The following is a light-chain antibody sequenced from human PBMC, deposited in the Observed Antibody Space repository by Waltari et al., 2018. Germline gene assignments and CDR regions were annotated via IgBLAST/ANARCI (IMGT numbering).Light chain of an antibody. CDR3: QVWDSASDHRGV. CDR2: YDS. V-gene: IGLV3-21*04. CDR1: NLGRKS. Sequence: SYVLTQPPSVSVSPGQTAMITCGGDNLGRKSVHWSQQKPGQAPIVVISYDSDRPSGIPERLSGSNSGNMATLTISRVEAGDEVDYYCQVWDSASDHRGVFGGGTKLTVL. J-gene: IGLJ3*02.